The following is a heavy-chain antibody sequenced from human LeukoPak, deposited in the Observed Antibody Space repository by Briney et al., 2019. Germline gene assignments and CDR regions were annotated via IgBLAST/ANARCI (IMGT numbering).Heavy chain of an antibody. V-gene: IGHV4-39*02. Sequence: SETLSLTCTVSGGSISSSSYYWGWIRQPPGKGLECIGSIYYSGSTYYNPSLKSRVTISVDTSKNHFSLKLSSVTAADTAVYYCATYSSSWYGGGNWFDPWGQGTLVTVSS. D-gene: IGHD6-13*01. J-gene: IGHJ5*02. CDR1: GGSISSSSYY. CDR2: IYYSGST. CDR3: ATYSSSWYGGGNWFDP.